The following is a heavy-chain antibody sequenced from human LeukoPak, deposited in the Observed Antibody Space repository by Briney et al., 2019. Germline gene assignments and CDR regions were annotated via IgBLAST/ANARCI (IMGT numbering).Heavy chain of an antibody. V-gene: IGHV4-59*01. Sequence: PSETLSLTCTVSGGSISTYYWSWIRQPPEKGLEWIGYIYYTGSTSYNPSLKSRVTMSLDASKNQFSLELNSVTPADTAVYYCARGGNYWPQWWFDPWGRGTLVSVSS. CDR2: IYYTGST. J-gene: IGHJ5*02. CDR1: GGSISTYY. CDR3: ARGGNYWPQWWFDP. D-gene: IGHD1-26*01.